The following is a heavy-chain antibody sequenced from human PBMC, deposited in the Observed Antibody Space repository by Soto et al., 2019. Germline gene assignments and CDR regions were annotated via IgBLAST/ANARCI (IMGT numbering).Heavy chain of an antibody. V-gene: IGHV4-59*01. CDR3: ARCLFSYGTRFDP. J-gene: IGHJ5*02. CDR1: GGSISSYY. CDR2: IYYSGST. D-gene: IGHD1-26*01. Sequence: SETLSLTCTVSGGSISSYYWSWIRQPPGKGLEWIGYIYYSGSTNYNPSLKSRVTISVDTSKNQFSPKLSSVTAADTAVYYCARCLFSYGTRFDPWGQGTLVTVS.